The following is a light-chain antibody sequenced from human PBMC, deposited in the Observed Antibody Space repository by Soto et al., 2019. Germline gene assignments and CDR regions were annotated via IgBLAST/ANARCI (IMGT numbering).Light chain of an antibody. J-gene: IGKJ1*01. Sequence: DIQMTQSPSSLSASVGDRVSLTCRAGQNVGSFVNWYQQKPGKAPRLLIYATSNLQSGVTSRISGSGSGTEFTISSLQPDDFATYYCQHYNSYSEAFGQGTKVELK. CDR2: ATS. CDR1: QNVGSF. V-gene: IGKV1-39*01. CDR3: QHYNSYSEA.